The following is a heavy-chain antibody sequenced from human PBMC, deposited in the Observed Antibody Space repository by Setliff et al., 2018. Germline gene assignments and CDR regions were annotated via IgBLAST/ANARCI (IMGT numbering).Heavy chain of an antibody. CDR3: ARDLVGATSDF. V-gene: IGHV3-21*01. Sequence: PGESLRLSCAASGFTFSTYSMNWVRQATGKGLEWVASITSGRSINYADSVRGRFTIPRDNAKNTVYLQMNSLRGDDTAVYHCARDLVGATSDFWGRGTLVTVSS. CDR1: GFTFSTYS. CDR2: ITSGRSI. J-gene: IGHJ4*02. D-gene: IGHD1-26*01.